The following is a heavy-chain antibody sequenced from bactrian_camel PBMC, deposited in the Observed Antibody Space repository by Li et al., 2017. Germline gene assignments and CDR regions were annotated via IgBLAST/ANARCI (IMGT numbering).Heavy chain of an antibody. CDR3: AGDWPSSVDYGLSDPCETLRGDFGY. V-gene: IGHV3S53*01. D-gene: IGHD5*01. CDR2: IDNDGST. CDR1: GHGYSWYC. J-gene: IGHJ6*01. Sequence: HVQLVESGGGSAQTGGSLRLSCADSGHGYSWYCMAWFRQAAGKERERVAAIDNDGSTNYADSVKGRFTISRDNAKNTVYLQMNSLKSEDTALYFCAGDWPSSVDYGLSDPCETLRGDFGYMDQGTQVTVS.